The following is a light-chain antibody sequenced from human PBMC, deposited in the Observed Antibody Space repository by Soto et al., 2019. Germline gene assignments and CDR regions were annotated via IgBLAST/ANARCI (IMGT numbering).Light chain of an antibody. J-gene: IGKJ5*01. Sequence: EIVLTQSPGTLSLSPGERATLSCRASQSVINDYLAWYQQKPGQAPRLLIYGASNRATGIPDRFSGTGSGTDFTLTINNLEPEDFAVYYCQVRTNWSIAFGRGTRLEIK. CDR3: QVRTNWSIA. CDR1: QSVINDY. V-gene: IGKV3D-20*02. CDR2: GAS.